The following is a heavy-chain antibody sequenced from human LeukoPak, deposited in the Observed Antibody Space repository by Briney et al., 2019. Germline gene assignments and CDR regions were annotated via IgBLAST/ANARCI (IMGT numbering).Heavy chain of an antibody. Sequence: SVKVSCKASGGTFSSYAISWVRQAPGQGLEWMGRIIPILGIANYAQKFQGRVTITADKSTSTAYMELSSLRSDDTAVYYCARVQNYYDSTLDYWGQGTLVTVSS. V-gene: IGHV1-69*04. CDR2: IIPILGIA. D-gene: IGHD3-22*01. CDR1: GGTFSSYA. J-gene: IGHJ4*02. CDR3: ARVQNYYDSTLDY.